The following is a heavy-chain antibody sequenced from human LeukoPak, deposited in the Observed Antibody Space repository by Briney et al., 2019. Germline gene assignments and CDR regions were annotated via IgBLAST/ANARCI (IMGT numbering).Heavy chain of an antibody. CDR1: GYTFTDYY. CDR2: INPSGGST. J-gene: IGHJ3*02. D-gene: IGHD6-13*01. V-gene: IGHV1-46*01. CDR3: ARGEVVAAAGTKAFDI. Sequence: ASVKVSCKASGYTFTDYYIHWVRQAPGQGLEWMGIINPSGGSTVYAQKFQGRVTMTTDMSTSTAYMELRSLRSDDTAVYYCARGEVVAAAGTKAFDIWGQGTMVTVSS.